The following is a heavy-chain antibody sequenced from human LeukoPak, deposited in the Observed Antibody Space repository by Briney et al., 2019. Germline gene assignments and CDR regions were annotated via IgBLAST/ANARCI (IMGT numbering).Heavy chain of an antibody. CDR3: ATVSPTDSSGWGIDY. D-gene: IGHD6-19*01. CDR2: INPSGGST. Sequence: ASVKVSCKASGYTFTSYYMHWVRQAPGQGLEWMGIINPSGGSTSYAQKFQGRVTMTRDMSTSTVYMELSSLRSEDTAVYYCATVSPTDSSGWGIDYWGQGTLVTVSS. V-gene: IGHV1-46*01. J-gene: IGHJ4*02. CDR1: GYTFTSYY.